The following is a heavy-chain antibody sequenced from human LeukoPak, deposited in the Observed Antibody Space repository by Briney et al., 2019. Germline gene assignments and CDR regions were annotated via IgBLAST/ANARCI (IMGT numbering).Heavy chain of an antibody. V-gene: IGHV1-2*02. CDR3: ARDGARYDILTGYGFDY. J-gene: IGHJ4*02. CDR1: GYTFTGYY. Sequence: ASVKVSCKASGYTFTGYYMHWGRQAPGQGLEWMGWINPNSGGTNYAQKFQGRVTMTRDTSISTAYMELSRLRSDDTAVYYCARDGARYDILTGYGFDYWGQGTLVTVSS. CDR2: INPNSGGT. D-gene: IGHD3-9*01.